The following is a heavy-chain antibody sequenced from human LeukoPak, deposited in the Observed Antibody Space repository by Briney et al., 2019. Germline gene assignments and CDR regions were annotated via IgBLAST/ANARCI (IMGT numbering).Heavy chain of an antibody. CDR2: INAGNGNT. Sequence: ASVKTSCEGSGYTFSDYAIHWVRQAPGQRLEWMGWINAGNGNTKYSQKFQGRVTITRDTSASTVYMELSSLRSEDTAVYYCARGIWPRRDIAYYLDYWGQGTLVTVSS. D-gene: IGHD2-15*01. J-gene: IGHJ4*02. CDR3: ARGIWPRRDIAYYLDY. V-gene: IGHV1-3*01. CDR1: GYTFSDYA.